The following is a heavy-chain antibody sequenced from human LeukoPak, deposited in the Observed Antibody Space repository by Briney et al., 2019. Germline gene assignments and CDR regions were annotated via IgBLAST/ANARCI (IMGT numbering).Heavy chain of an antibody. CDR3: AADMAQRWFYY. CDR1: RYSISSGYY. CDR2: IHHSGST. J-gene: IGHJ4*02. V-gene: IGHV4-38-2*02. D-gene: IGHD3-9*01. Sequence: SETLSLTCSVSRYSISSGYYWGWIRQPPGKGLEWIGTIHHSGSTYYNPSLKSRVTISVDTSKNQFYLKLSSVTAADTAVYYCAADMAQRWFYYWGQGTLVTVSS.